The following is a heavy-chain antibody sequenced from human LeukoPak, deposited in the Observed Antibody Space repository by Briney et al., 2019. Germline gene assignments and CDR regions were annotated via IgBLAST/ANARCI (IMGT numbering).Heavy chain of an antibody. J-gene: IGHJ4*02. Sequence: GGSLRLSCAASGFTFSSYGMHWVRQAPGKGLEWISYIGSSGGSINYADSVKGRFTISRDNAKNSLSLQMNSLRAEDTAVYYCVGGRTSGSSWPFDYWGQGTLVTVSS. D-gene: IGHD6-13*01. V-gene: IGHV3-48*04. CDR2: IGSSGGSI. CDR3: VGGRTSGSSWPFDY. CDR1: GFTFSSYG.